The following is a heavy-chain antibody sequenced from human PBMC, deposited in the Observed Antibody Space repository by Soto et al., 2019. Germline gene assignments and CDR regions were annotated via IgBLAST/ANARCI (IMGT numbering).Heavy chain of an antibody. Sequence: WILKTPGKGLEWVSYISSSSSTIYYADSVKGRFTISRDSSRNTVSLEMTSLRAEDTAVYYCAKGGRQWLVTSDFNYWGQGALVTVSS. J-gene: IGHJ4*02. CDR3: AKGGRQWLVTSDFNY. D-gene: IGHD6-19*01. CDR2: ISSSSSTI. V-gene: IGHV3-48*01.